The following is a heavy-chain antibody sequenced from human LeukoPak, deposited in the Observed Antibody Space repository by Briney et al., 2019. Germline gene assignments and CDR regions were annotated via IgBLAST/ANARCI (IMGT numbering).Heavy chain of an antibody. V-gene: IGHV4-39*07. CDR1: GDSISSSFYY. CDR2: IYYGGGT. J-gene: IGHJ4*02. Sequence: PSETLSLTCTVSGDSISSSFYYWGWIRQPPGKGLEWIGSIYYGGGTHYNPSLKSRATIFLDTSMNQFSLRLTSVTAADTAVYYCAREDPMVRGVTDYWGQGTLVTVSS. CDR3: AREDPMVRGVTDY. D-gene: IGHD3-10*01.